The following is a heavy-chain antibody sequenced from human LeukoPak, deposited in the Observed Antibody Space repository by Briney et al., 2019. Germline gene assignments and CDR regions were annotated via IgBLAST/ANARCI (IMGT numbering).Heavy chain of an antibody. D-gene: IGHD3-3*01. Sequence: GGSLRLSCAASGFTFSSYCMSWVRQAPGKGMEWVANIKQDGSEKYYVDSVKGRFTISRDNAENSLYLQMNSLRAEDTAVYYCAREGYDFWSGWAYYYYGMDVWGQGTTVTVSS. V-gene: IGHV3-7*01. CDR2: IKQDGSEK. J-gene: IGHJ6*02. CDR1: GFTFSSYC. CDR3: AREGYDFWSGWAYYYYGMDV.